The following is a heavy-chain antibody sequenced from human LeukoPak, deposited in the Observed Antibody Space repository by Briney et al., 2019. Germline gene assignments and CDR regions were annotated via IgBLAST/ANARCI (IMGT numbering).Heavy chain of an antibody. CDR1: GFSLSSYA. V-gene: IGHV3-23*01. Sequence: PGGSLRLSCAASGFSLSSYAMSWVRQAPGKGLEWVSGISGSDGSTYSADSVKGRFTISRDNSKNTLYLQMNSLRAEDTAVYYCARESDFWSGYSGYWGQGTLVTVSS. CDR2: ISGSDGST. D-gene: IGHD3-3*01. CDR3: ARESDFWSGYSGY. J-gene: IGHJ4*02.